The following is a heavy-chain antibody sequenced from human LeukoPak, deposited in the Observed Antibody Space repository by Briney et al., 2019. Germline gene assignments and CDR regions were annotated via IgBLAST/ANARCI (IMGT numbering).Heavy chain of an antibody. J-gene: IGHJ4*02. D-gene: IGHD3-22*01. V-gene: IGHV3-30*18. Sequence: GGSLRLSCAASGFTFSSYGMHWVRQAPGKGLEWVAVISYDGSNKYYADSVKGRFTISRDNSKNTLYLQMNSLRAEDTAVYYCAEEGGYYDSRFDYWGQGTLVTVSS. CDR2: ISYDGSNK. CDR1: GFTFSSYG. CDR3: AEEGGYYDSRFDY.